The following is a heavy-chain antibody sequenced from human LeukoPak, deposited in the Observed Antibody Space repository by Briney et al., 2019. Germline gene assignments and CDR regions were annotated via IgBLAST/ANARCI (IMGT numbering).Heavy chain of an antibody. J-gene: IGHJ4*02. Sequence: EASVKVSCKASGYTFTSYGISWVRQAPGQGVEWMGWINPNSGDTNYVQKFQGRVTMTRDMSISTAYMELSRLRSDDTAVYCCARVRYRLAETYIDYWGQGTLVTVSS. CDR3: ARVRYRLAETYIDY. V-gene: IGHV1-2*02. CDR1: GYTFTSYG. D-gene: IGHD3-16*01. CDR2: INPNSGDT.